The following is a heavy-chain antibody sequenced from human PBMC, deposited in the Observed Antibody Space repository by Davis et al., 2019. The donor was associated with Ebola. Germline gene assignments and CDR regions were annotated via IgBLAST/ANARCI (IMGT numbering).Heavy chain of an antibody. V-gene: IGHV3-33*01. CDR2: IWSDGNNK. D-gene: IGHD6-19*01. Sequence: GGSLRLSCVTSGFIFSDYGMHWVRQAPGKGLEWVAVIWSDGNNKYYADSVRGRFTISRDNSKNTLYLQMNSLRAEDTAVYYCARDKRSSWYGGMDVWGQGTTVTVSS. CDR1: GFIFSDYG. CDR3: ARDKRSSWYGGMDV. J-gene: IGHJ6*02.